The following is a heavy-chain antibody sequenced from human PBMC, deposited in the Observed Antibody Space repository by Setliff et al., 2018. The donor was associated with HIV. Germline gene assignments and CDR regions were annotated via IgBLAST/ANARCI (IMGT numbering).Heavy chain of an antibody. CDR2: INPSDGAT. D-gene: IGHD6-13*01. J-gene: IGHJ4*02. Sequence: WASVKVSCKASGYTFTNSFIHWVRQAPGQGLEWMGIINPSDGATNYAQRFEGGVTMTSDTSTNTVYMELSSLRSEDTAVYICARECHIAAADARLANYFDYWGQGTLVTVSS. V-gene: IGHV1-46*01. CDR1: GYTFTNSF. CDR3: ARECHIAAADARLANYFDY.